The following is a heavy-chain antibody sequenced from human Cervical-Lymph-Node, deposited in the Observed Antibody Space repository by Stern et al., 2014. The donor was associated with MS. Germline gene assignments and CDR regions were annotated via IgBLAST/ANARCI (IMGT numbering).Heavy chain of an antibody. J-gene: IGHJ6*04. CDR1: GFSLSTYGVA. CDR3: AHTGRWSMDV. CDR2: IYWDDDK. V-gene: IGHV2-5*02. Sequence: ESGPPLVKPTQTLTLTCTFSGFSLSTYGVAVGWIRQPPEKALEWLALIYWDDDKRYSPSLKSRLTITKDTSKNQVVLTMTNMDPVDTATYFCAHTGRWSMDVWGGGTTVTVSS.